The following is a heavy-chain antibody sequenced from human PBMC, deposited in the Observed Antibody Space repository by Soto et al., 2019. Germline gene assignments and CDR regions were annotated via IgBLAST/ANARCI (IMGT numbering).Heavy chain of an antibody. Sequence: EVQQVESGGGLVQPGGSLRLSCAASGFTFSNYDMHWVRQVTGKGLEWVSGITTAGDTYYLGSVKGRFTISREKAKNSFYLQMNSLIAGDTAVYYCARELHGGRYGMDVWGQGTTVTVSS. CDR1: GFTFSNYD. CDR2: ITTAGDT. CDR3: ARELHGGRYGMDV. J-gene: IGHJ6*02. V-gene: IGHV3-13*01.